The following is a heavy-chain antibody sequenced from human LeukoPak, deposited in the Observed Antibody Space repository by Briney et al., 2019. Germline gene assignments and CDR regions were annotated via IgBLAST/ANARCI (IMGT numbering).Heavy chain of an antibody. J-gene: IGHJ6*02. V-gene: IGHV3-43*02. CDR2: ISGDGTIT. CDR3: AKDTPLFYHYYGIDV. Sequence: GGSLRLSCAASGLNLDAYAMHWVRQAPGKGLEWVSLISGDGTITYHADSVKGRFTISRDNSKTSLFLEMNSLRSEDTALYYCAKDTPLFYHYYGIDVWGQGTTVTVSS. CDR1: GLNLDAYA.